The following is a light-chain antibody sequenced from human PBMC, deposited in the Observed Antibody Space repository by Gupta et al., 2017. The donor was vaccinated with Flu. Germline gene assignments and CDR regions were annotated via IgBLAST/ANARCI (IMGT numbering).Light chain of an antibody. CDR3: QHLTKST. V-gene: IGKV3-11*01. CDR2: DAF. CDR1: QSVVRY. Sequence: IVLTQSPATLALSPGERATRACRASQSVVRYIAGDQQKPVQAPRIIIYDAFHRAPGSPARFSGCGSGSDFTLTSLSRENEDFAGYDIQHLTKSTFGGGTKVEI. J-gene: IGKJ4*01.